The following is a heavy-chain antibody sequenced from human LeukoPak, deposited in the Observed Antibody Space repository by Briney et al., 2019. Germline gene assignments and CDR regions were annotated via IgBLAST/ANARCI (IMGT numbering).Heavy chain of an antibody. Sequence: ASVKVSCKASGGTFSSYAISWVRQAPGQGLEWTGRIIPILGIANYAQKFQGRVTITADKSTSTAYMELSSLRSEDTAVYYCARGRTTGTLYYYGMDVWGQGTTVTVSS. J-gene: IGHJ6*02. CDR2: IIPILGIA. V-gene: IGHV1-69*04. D-gene: IGHD1-1*01. CDR1: GGTFSSYA. CDR3: ARGRTTGTLYYYGMDV.